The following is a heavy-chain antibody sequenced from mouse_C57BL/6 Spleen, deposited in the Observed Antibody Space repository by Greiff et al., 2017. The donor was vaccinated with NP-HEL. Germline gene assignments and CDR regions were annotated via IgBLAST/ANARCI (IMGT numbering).Heavy chain of an antibody. D-gene: IGHD2-1*01. J-gene: IGHJ1*03. CDR3: ARDAAILNMGYGNYWYFDV. Sequence: EVKVVESGGGLVQSGRSLRLSCATSGFTFSDFYMEWVRHAPGKGLEWIAASRNKANDYTTEYSASVKGRVIVSRDTSQSILYLQMNALRAEDTAIYYCARDAAILNMGYGNYWYFDVWGTGTTVTVSS. CDR2: SRNKANDYTT. V-gene: IGHV7-1*01. CDR1: GFTFSDFY.